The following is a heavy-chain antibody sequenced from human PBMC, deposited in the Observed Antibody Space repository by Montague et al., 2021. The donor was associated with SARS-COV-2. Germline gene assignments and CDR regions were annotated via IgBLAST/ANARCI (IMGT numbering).Heavy chain of an antibody. D-gene: IGHD2-15*01. Sequence: SETLSLTCTVSGASISSSSFYWGWIRQPPGMRWVWIGSIYYSGNTHYNPSLKSRVTMSVDTSKNKLSLQLSSVTAADTAVYYCARQGYSSGLHSIDYWGQGTLVTVSS. CDR1: GASISSSSFY. J-gene: IGHJ4*02. CDR3: ARQGYSSGLHSIDY. CDR2: IYYSGNT. V-gene: IGHV4-39*01.